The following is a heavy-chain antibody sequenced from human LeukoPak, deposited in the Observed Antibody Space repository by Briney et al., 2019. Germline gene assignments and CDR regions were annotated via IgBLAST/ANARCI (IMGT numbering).Heavy chain of an antibody. D-gene: IGHD2-15*01. CDR1: GYTFTGYY. V-gene: IGHV1-2*02. CDR3: ARERRVGPPRRYGMDV. Sequence: ASVKVSCKASGYTFTGYYMHWVRQAPGQGLEWMGWINPNSGGTNYAQKFQGRVTMTRDTSISTAYMELSRLRSDDTAVYYRARERRVGPPRRYGMDVWGQGTTVTVSS. CDR2: INPNSGGT. J-gene: IGHJ6*02.